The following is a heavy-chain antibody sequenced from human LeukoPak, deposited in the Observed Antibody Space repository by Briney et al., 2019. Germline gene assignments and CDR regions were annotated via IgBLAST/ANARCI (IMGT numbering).Heavy chain of an antibody. CDR3: AKHMPPHYYYGSGSRPPRYYYYGMDV. CDR2: ISGDGGST. Sequence: GGSLRLSCAASGFTFDDYAMHWVRQAPGKGLEWVSLISGDGGSTYYADSVKGRFTISRDNSKNSLYLQMNSLRTEDTALYYCAKHMPPHYYYGSGSRPPRYYYYGMDVWGQGTTVTVSS. CDR1: GFTFDDYA. V-gene: IGHV3-43*02. J-gene: IGHJ6*02. D-gene: IGHD3-10*01.